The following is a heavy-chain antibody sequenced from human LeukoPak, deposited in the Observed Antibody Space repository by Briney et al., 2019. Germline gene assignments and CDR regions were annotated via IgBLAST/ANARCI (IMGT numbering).Heavy chain of an antibody. Sequence: ASVKVSFKASGYTFTSYAMNWVRQAPGQGLEWMGWINTNTGNPTYAQGFTGRFVFSLDTSVSTAYLQISSLKAEDTAVYYCARGGMAATVTTTTVDPWGQGTLVTVSS. CDR1: GYTFTSYA. V-gene: IGHV7-4-1*02. CDR3: ARGGMAATVTTTTVDP. CDR2: INTNTGNP. D-gene: IGHD4-11*01. J-gene: IGHJ5*02.